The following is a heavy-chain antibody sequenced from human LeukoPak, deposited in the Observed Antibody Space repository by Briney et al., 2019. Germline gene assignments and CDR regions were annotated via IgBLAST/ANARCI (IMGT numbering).Heavy chain of an antibody. V-gene: IGHV4-59*01. CDR1: DGSISNYY. CDR2: IYYSGST. J-gene: IGHJ4*02. CDR3: ARGSMTTVTDLDY. Sequence: PSETLSLTCTVTDGSISNYYWTWIRQPPGKGLDWIGYIYYSGSTDYNPSLKSRVTMSVDTAKNQFSLKLNSVTAADTAVYYCARGSMTTVTDLDYWGQGTLVTVSS. D-gene: IGHD4-17*01.